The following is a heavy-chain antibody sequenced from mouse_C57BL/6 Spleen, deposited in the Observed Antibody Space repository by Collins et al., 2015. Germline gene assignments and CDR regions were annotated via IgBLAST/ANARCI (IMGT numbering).Heavy chain of an antibody. V-gene: IGHV1-15*01. CDR3: TREGGWLEFAY. J-gene: IGHJ3*01. D-gene: IGHD2-3*01. Sequence: VQLQQSGAELVRPGASVTLSCKASGYTFTDYEMHWVKQTPVHGLEWIGAIDPETGGTAYNQKFKGKAILTADKSSSTAYMELRSLTSEDSAVYYCTREGGWLEFAYWGQGTLVTVSA. CDR2: IDPETGGT. CDR1: GYTFTDYE.